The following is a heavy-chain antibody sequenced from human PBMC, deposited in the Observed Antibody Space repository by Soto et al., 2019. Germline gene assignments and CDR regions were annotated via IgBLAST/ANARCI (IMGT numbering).Heavy chain of an antibody. Sequence: SGPTLVNPTQTLTLTCTFSGFSLSTSGVGVGWIRQPPGKALEWLALIYWDDDKRYSPTLKSRLTITKDTSKNQVVLTMTNMDPVDTATYYCAHRRGYDFWSGYPYYSDYWGQGTLVTVSS. CDR1: GFSLSTSGVG. J-gene: IGHJ4*02. CDR2: IYWDDDK. D-gene: IGHD3-3*01. V-gene: IGHV2-5*02. CDR3: AHRRGYDFWSGYPYYSDY.